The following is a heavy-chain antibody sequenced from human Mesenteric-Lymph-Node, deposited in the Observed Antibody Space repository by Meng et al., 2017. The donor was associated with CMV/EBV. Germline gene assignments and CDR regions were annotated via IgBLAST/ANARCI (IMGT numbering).Heavy chain of an antibody. Sequence: GESLKISCAASGFTFSSYSMNWVRQAPGKGLEWVSSISSSSSYIYYADSVKGRFTISRDNAKNSLYLQMNSLRAEDTAVYYCARDRAANREAFDIWGQGTMVTVSS. V-gene: IGHV3-21*01. CDR1: GFTFSSYS. CDR2: ISSSSSYI. J-gene: IGHJ3*02. CDR3: ARDRAANREAFDI. D-gene: IGHD1-14*01.